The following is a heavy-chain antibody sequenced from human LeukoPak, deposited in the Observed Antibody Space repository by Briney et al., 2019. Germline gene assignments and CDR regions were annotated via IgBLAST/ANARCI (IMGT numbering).Heavy chain of an antibody. CDR1: GFTFSTYA. J-gene: IGHJ4*02. V-gene: IGHV3-23*01. CDR2: ISGSGAST. CDR3: AKAIRQNRDLYDY. D-gene: IGHD1-14*01. Sequence: PGGSLRLSCAASGFTFSTYAMTWVRQAPGKGLEWVSGISGSGASTYYADSVKSRFTISRDNSKNTLYLQMNSLRAEDTALYYCAKAIRQNRDLYDYWGQGTLVTVSS.